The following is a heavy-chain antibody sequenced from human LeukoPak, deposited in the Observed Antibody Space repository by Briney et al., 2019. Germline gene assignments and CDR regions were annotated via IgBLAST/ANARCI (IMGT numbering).Heavy chain of an antibody. V-gene: IGHV1-3*01. CDR3: ARQSTAMGLIDY. D-gene: IGHD5-18*01. Sequence: ASVKVSCKASGYTFTSYAMHWVRQAPGQRLEWMGWINAGNGNTKYSQKFQGRVTMTRDTSISTAYMELSRLRSDDTAVYYCARQSTAMGLIDYWGQGTLVTVSS. J-gene: IGHJ4*02. CDR2: INAGNGNT. CDR1: GYTFTSYA.